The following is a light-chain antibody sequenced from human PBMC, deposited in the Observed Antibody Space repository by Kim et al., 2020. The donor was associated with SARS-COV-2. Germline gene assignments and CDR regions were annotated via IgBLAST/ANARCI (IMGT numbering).Light chain of an antibody. CDR2: GKN. J-gene: IGLJ1*01. CDR1: SLRSYY. CDR3: NSRDSSGNHLGV. V-gene: IGLV3-19*01. Sequence: LGKTVRIKCQGDSLRSYYASWYQQKPGQAPVLVIYGKNNRPSGIPDRFSGSSSGNTASLTITGAQAEDEADYYCNSRDSSGNHLGVFGTGTKVTVL.